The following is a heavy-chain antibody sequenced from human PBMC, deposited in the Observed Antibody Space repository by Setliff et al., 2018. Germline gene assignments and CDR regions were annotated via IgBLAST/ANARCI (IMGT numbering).Heavy chain of an antibody. CDR3: SSYLVS. V-gene: IGHV3-7*01. CDR1: GFTFGSYW. CDR2: IKEDGSQR. D-gene: IGHD2-21*01. Sequence: GGSLRLSCAASGFTFGSYWMDWARQAPGKGLEWVANIKEDGSQRNYVDAVRGRFTVSRDNARNLLYLQMNSLRVDDTAVYYCSSYLVSWGQGAQVTVSS. J-gene: IGHJ4*02.